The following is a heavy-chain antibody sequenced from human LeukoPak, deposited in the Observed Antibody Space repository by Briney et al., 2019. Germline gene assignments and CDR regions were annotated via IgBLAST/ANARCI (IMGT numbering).Heavy chain of an antibody. CDR2: ISSSSSYI. CDR3: ARDEPMTTVARGDWFDP. V-gene: IGHV3-21*01. J-gene: IGHJ5*02. D-gene: IGHD4-17*01. Sequence: PGGSLRLSCAASGFTFSSYSMNWVRQAPGKGLEWVSSISSSSSYIYYADSVKGRFTISRDNAKNSLCLQMNSLRAEDTAVYYCARDEPMTTVARGDWFDPWGQGTLVTVSS. CDR1: GFTFSSYS.